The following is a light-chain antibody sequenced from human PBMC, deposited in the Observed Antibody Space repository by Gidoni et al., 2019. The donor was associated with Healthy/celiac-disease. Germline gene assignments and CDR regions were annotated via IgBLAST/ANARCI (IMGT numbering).Light chain of an antibody. CDR1: QSISSY. J-gene: IGKJ4*01. Sequence: DIQMTQSPSSLSASVGDRVTITCRASQSISSYPNWYQQKPGKAPKLLIYAASSLQSGVPSRFSGSGSGTDFTLTISRLQPEEFATYYCQQSYSTPLLTFGGGTKVEIK. CDR3: QQSYSTPLLT. CDR2: AAS. V-gene: IGKV1-39*01.